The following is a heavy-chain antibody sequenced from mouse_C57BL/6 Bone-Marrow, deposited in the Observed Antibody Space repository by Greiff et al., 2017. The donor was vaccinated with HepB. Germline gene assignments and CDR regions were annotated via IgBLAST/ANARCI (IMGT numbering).Heavy chain of an antibody. CDR3: ARKNYGSSLYWYFDV. J-gene: IGHJ1*03. Sequence: EVHLVESGPGLVKPSQSLSLTCSVTGYSITSGYYWNWIRQFPGNKLEWMGYISYDGSNNYNPSLKNRISVTRDTSKNQFFLKLNSVTTEDTATYYCARKNYGSSLYWYFDVWGTGTTVTVSS. V-gene: IGHV3-6*01. D-gene: IGHD1-1*01. CDR1: GYSITSGYY. CDR2: ISYDGSN.